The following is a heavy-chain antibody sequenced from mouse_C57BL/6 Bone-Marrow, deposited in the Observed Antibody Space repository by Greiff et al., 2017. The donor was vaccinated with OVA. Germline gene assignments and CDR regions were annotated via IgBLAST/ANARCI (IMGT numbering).Heavy chain of an antibody. Sequence: QVHVKQSGAELAKPGASVKLSCKASGYTFTSYWMHWVKQRPGQGLEWIGYINPSSGYTKYNQKFKDKATLTADKSSSTAYMQLSSLTYEDSAVYYCAPYDDDEGWAMDYWGQGTSVTVSS. J-gene: IGHJ4*01. V-gene: IGHV1-7*01. CDR2: INPSSGYT. D-gene: IGHD2-4*01. CDR3: APYDDDEGWAMDY. CDR1: GYTFTSYW.